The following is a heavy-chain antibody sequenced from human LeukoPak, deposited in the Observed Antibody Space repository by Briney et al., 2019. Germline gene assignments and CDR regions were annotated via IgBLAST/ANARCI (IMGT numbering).Heavy chain of an antibody. D-gene: IGHD6-6*01. CDR1: GFTFSDYY. J-gene: IGHJ4*02. V-gene: IGHV3-11*06. Sequence: GGSLRLSCAASGFTFSDYYMTWIRQAPGKGLEWVSYISSGSSYTDYADSVKGRFTISRDNAKNSLDLQMNILRAEDTAVYYCARARGSIPSSSFDYWGQGALVTVSS. CDR3: ARARGSIPSSSFDY. CDR2: ISSGSSYT.